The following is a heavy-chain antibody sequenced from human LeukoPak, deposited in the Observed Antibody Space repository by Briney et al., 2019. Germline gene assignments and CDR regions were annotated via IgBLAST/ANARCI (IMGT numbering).Heavy chain of an antibody. J-gene: IGHJ4*02. V-gene: IGHV4-39*01. CDR3: ARYVVYGSGKYYFDY. CDR2: INYSGST. CDR1: GGSVSSTAYY. Sequence: PSETLSLTCTVSGGSVSSTAYYWSWIRQPPGKGLEWIASINYSGSTYYNPSLKSRVTISVDTSENQFSLKLSSVTAADTAVYYCARYVVYGSGKYYFDYWGQGTLVTVSS. D-gene: IGHD3-10*01.